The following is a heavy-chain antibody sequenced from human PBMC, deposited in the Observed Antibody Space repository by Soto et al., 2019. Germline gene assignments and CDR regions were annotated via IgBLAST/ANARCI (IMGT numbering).Heavy chain of an antibody. CDR2: ISASGGNT. CDR3: AKEFSTPSYSTSSFYAFDF. CDR1: GFSFSTNA. D-gene: IGHD6-6*01. J-gene: IGHJ3*01. Sequence: EVQLLESGGGLVQPGGSLRLSCAASGFSFSTNAMSWVRQAPGKGLEWVSGISASGGNTYYADSVAGRFNISSDHSKHPIALQIPSLRAGDTSVSYCAKEFSTPSYSTSSFYAFDFWGPGTVVTVSS. V-gene: IGHV3-23*01.